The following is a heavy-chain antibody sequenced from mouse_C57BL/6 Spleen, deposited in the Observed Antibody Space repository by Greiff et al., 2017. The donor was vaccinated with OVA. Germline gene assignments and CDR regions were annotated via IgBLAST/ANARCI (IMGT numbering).Heavy chain of an antibody. CDR3: ARNSYSNYGGMDD. D-gene: IGHD2-5*01. CDR1: GFSLTSYG. Sequence: VKLVESGPGLVQPSQCLSITCTVSGFSLTSYGVHWVRQSPGKGLEWLGVIWSGGSTAYNAAFISRLSISKDNSKSQVFVKMNSLQADDTAIYYCARNSYSNYGGMDDWGKGTSVTVSS. J-gene: IGHJ4*01. V-gene: IGHV2-2*01. CDR2: IWSGGST.